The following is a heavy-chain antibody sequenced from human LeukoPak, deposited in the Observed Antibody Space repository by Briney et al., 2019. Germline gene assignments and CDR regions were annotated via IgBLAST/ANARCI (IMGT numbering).Heavy chain of an antibody. Sequence: GGSLRLSCAASGFTFSRFWMSWVRQAPGKGLEWVANIKQDGSEKYYVDSVKGRFTISRDNAKNSLYLQMNSLRAEDTAVSYCARDGTYTDYDPDFDIWGQGTLVTVSS. CDR1: GFTFSRFW. V-gene: IGHV3-7*04. CDR3: ARDGTYTDYDPDFDI. D-gene: IGHD5-12*01. J-gene: IGHJ4*02. CDR2: IKQDGSEK.